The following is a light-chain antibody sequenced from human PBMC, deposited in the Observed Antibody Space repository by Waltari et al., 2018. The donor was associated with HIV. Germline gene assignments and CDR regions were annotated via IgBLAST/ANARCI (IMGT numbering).Light chain of an antibody. V-gene: IGLV2-14*03. CDR3: SSFTSSTTWV. Sequence: QSALTQPASVSGSPGQSITISCTGTSSDVGGYNYVSWYQHHPGKAPKLMIYDVSKRPSGVSNRFSGSKSGNTASLTISGLQGEDEADYYCSSFTSSTTWVFGGGTKLTVL. CDR2: DVS. CDR1: SSDVGGYNY. J-gene: IGLJ3*02.